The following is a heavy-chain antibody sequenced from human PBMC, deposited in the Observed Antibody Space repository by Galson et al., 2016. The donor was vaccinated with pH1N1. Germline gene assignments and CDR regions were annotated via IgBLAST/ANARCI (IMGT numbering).Heavy chain of an antibody. Sequence: SVKVSCKASGGTFSSYTINWVRQAPGQGLEWMGRILPILGIANYAQKFQGRATITADKSTSTAYMEVISLRSDDTAVYHCARSAAAVGNAFDMWGQGTKVTVSS. V-gene: IGHV1-69*02. D-gene: IGHD6-13*01. CDR1: GGTFSSYT. CDR3: ARSAAAVGNAFDM. CDR2: ILPILGIA. J-gene: IGHJ3*02.